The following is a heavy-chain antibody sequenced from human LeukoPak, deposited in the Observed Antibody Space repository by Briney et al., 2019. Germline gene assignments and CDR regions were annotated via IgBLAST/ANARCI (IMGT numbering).Heavy chain of an antibody. CDR2: IFTTGST. J-gene: IGHJ6*03. CDR3: ARASDNILSHYYHMDL. D-gene: IGHD1-14*01. CDR1: GASISNYY. V-gene: IGHV4-4*07. Sequence: PSETLSLTCTVSGASISNYYWSWIRQPAGKGLEWIGRIFTTGSTDYNPSLKSRVAMSRDKSKNQLFLDLTSVTAADTAIYYCARASDNILSHYYHMDLWGKGITVTVSS.